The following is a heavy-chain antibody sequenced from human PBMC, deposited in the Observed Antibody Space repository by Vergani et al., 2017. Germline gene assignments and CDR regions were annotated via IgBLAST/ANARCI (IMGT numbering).Heavy chain of an antibody. CDR2: IIPILGIA. Sequence: QVQLVHSGAEVKKPGSSVKVSCKASGGTFSSYTISWVRQAPGQGLEWMGRIIPILGIANYAQKFQGRVTITADKSTSTAYMELSSLRSEDTAVYYCARSSRYCSGGSCYSYYYYGMDVWGQGTTVTVSS. V-gene: IGHV1-69*02. D-gene: IGHD2-15*01. CDR1: GGTFSSYT. CDR3: ARSSRYCSGGSCYSYYYYGMDV. J-gene: IGHJ6*02.